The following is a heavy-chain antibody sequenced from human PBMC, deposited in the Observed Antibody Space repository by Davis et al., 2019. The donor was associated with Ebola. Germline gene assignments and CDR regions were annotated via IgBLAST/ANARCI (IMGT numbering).Heavy chain of an antibody. Sequence: LSLTCTVSGGSISSGGYYWSWIRQAPGKGLEWVSYISSSGSTIYYADSVKGRFTISRDNAKNSLYLQMNSLRAEDTAVYYCARVRGAFDIWGQGTMVTVSS. CDR3: ARVRGAFDI. D-gene: IGHD3-10*01. CDR1: GGSISSGGYY. CDR2: ISSSGSTI. V-gene: IGHV3-11*01. J-gene: IGHJ3*02.